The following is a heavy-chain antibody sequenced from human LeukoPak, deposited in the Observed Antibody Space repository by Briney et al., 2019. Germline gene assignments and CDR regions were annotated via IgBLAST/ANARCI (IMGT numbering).Heavy chain of an antibody. V-gene: IGHV4-4*07. CDR1: GGSVSSYH. CDR2: IYVSGST. CDR3: ARGVLWFGESSHHFDY. Sequence: SETLSLTCTVSGGSVSSYHWIWLRQPAGKGLEWIGRIYVSGSTKYSPSLKSRVTMSLDTSKNQFSLKLSSVTAADTAVYFCARGVLWFGESSHHFDYWGQGTLVTVSS. D-gene: IGHD3-10*01. J-gene: IGHJ4*02.